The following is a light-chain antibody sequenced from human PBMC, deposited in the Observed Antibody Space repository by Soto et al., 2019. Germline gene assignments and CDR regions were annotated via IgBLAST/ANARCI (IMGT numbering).Light chain of an antibody. CDR2: DAS. J-gene: IGKJ3*01. CDR1: QSVNTY. V-gene: IGKV3-11*01. CDR3: MQRSNWPFT. Sequence: EIVLTQSPATLSLSPGERATLSCRASQSVNTYLAWYQQKPGQTPRLLLYDASNRAPAIPARFSGFGSGTDFTLTISSLDPEDFAVYYCMQRSNWPFTFDPGTKVDI.